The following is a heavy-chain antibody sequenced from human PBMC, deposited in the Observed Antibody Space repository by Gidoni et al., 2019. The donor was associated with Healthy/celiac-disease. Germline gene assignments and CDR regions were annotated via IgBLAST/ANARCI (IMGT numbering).Heavy chain of an antibody. CDR1: GFTFSSYA. V-gene: IGHV3-30-3*01. CDR3: ARGADYGDYGY. D-gene: IGHD4-17*01. J-gene: IGHJ4*02. CDR2: ISYDGSNK. Sequence: QVQLVESGGGVVQPGRSLRLSCAASGFTFSSYAMHWVRQAPGKGLEWVAVISYDGSNKYYADSVKGRFTISRDNSKNTLYLQMNSLRAEDTAVYYCARGADYGDYGYWGQGTLVTVSS.